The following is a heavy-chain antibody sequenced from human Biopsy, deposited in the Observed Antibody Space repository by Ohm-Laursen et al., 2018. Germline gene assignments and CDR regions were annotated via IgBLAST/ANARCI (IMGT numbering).Heavy chain of an antibody. D-gene: IGHD3-22*01. CDR2: IYNSGNT. CDR3: AGEGEGVDYYATSGFSFEY. J-gene: IGHJ4*02. Sequence: SQTLSLTWTVSRASISNGGYFWSWVRQRPGKGLEWIGHIYNSGNTYYHPSLQSRVTISIDTPKTQFSLRLASVTAADTAVYYCAGEGEGVDYYATSGFSFEYWGQGILVTVSS. V-gene: IGHV4-31*02. CDR1: RASISNGGYF.